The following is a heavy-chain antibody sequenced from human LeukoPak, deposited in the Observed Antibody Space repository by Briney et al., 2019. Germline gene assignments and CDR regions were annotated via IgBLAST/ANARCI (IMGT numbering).Heavy chain of an antibody. J-gene: IGHJ4*02. CDR2: INNDGSTT. D-gene: IGHD3-22*01. Sequence: GGSLRLSCAASGFTFSGYWMHWVRQVPGKGLAWVSRINNDGSTTNYADSVKGRFTISRDNAENTLYLQMDSLRAEDMAIYYCARGHETYYYDSSGHFWGQGTLDTVSS. V-gene: IGHV3-74*01. CDR3: ARGHETYYYDSSGHF. CDR1: GFTFSGYW.